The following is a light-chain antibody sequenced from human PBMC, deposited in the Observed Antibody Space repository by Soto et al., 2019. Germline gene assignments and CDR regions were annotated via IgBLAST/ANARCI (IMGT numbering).Light chain of an antibody. J-gene: IGKJ1*01. CDR3: HQYGSSPT. CDR2: DAS. Sequence: EIVLTQSPATLSLSTGERATLFCRASQSVSSYLAWYQQKPGQAPRLLIYDASTRATGIPDRFSGSGSGADFTLTISRLEPEDFAVYYCHQYGSSPTFGQGTKVDNK. CDR1: QSVSSY. V-gene: IGKV3-20*01.